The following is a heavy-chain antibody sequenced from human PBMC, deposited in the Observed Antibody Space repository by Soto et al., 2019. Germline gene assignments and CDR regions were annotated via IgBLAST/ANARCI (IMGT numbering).Heavy chain of an antibody. D-gene: IGHD4-17*01. CDR3: ARLSTYGDPRPPDY. CDR1: GGSISSSSYY. Sequence: QLQLQESGPGLVKPSETLSLTCTVSGGSISSSSYYWGWIRQPPGKGLEWIGSIYYSGSTYYNPSLKSRVTISVDTSKNQFSLKLSSVTAADTAVYYCARLSTYGDPRPPDYWGQGTLVTVSS. V-gene: IGHV4-39*01. J-gene: IGHJ4*02. CDR2: IYYSGST.